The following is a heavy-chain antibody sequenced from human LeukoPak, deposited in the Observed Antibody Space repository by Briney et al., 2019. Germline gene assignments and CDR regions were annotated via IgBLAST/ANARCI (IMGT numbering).Heavy chain of an antibody. CDR2: ISGSGGST. J-gene: IGHJ5*02. Sequence: VGSLRLSCAASGFTFSSYAMSWVRQAPGKGLEWVSAISGSGGSTYYADSVKGRFTISRDNSKNTLYLQMNSLRAEDTAVYYCAKDPNSGGNNWFDPWGQGTLVTVSS. CDR1: GFTFSSYA. CDR3: AKDPNSGGNNWFDP. V-gene: IGHV3-23*01. D-gene: IGHD6-25*01.